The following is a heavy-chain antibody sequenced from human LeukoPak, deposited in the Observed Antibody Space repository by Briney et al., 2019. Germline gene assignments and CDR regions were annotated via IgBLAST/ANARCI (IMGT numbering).Heavy chain of an antibody. V-gene: IGHV4-59*01. J-gene: IGHJ5*02. CDR1: GGSISSYY. D-gene: IGHD3-10*01. CDR3: ARTDYYGSGSYFT. Sequence: SETLSLTCTVSGGSISSYYWSWIRQPPGKGLEWIGYIYYSGSTNYNPSLKSRVTISVDTSKNQFSLKLSSVTAADTAVYYCARTDYYGSGSYFTWGQGTLVTVSS. CDR2: IYYSGST.